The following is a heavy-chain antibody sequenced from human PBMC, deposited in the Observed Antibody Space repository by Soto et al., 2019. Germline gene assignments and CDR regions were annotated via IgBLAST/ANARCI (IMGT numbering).Heavy chain of an antibody. D-gene: IGHD6-13*01. CDR1: GGSISSGDYY. CDR3: ARRYSSSWSDRLDV. J-gene: IGHJ6*02. V-gene: IGHV4-30-4*01. CDR2: IYYSGST. Sequence: QVQLQESGPGLVKPSQTLSLTCTVSGGSISSGDYYWSWIRQPPGKGLEWIGYIYYSGSTYYNPSLKTRVTTSVDSSNHQFSLKLSSVTAADTAVYYCARRYSSSWSDRLDVWGQGTTVTVSS.